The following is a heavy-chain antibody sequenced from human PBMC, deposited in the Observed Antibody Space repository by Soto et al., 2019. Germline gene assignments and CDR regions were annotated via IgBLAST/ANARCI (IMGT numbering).Heavy chain of an antibody. Sequence: PGESLQISCKGSGYSVTSYWIGWARQMPGKGLEWMGIIYPGDSDTRYSPSFQGQVTISADKSISTAYLQWSSLKASDTAMYYCARLKKPLVDDILTGRRGFDPWGQGTLVTVSS. CDR1: GYSVTSYW. CDR3: ARLKKPLVDDILTGRRGFDP. D-gene: IGHD3-9*01. CDR2: IYPGDSDT. J-gene: IGHJ5*02. V-gene: IGHV5-51*01.